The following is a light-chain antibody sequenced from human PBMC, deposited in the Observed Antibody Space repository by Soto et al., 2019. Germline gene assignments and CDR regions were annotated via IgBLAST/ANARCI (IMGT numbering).Light chain of an antibody. J-gene: IGKJ2*01. Sequence: DIQMTQSPSTLSASVGDRVTITCRASQSISSWLAWYQQKPGKAPNLLLYDASRLESGVPSRFSGSGSGTEFTLTISSLQPDDFATYYCQQYSSYPYTFAHGTKLEIK. CDR3: QQYSSYPYT. CDR1: QSISSW. CDR2: DAS. V-gene: IGKV1-5*01.